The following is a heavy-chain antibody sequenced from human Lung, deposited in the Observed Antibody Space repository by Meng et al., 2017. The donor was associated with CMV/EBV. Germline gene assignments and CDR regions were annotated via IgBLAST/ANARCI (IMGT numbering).Heavy chain of an antibody. CDR2: IDWDDDK. J-gene: IGHJ6*02. V-gene: IGHV2-70*20. CDR3: ARIPQAGSSWYPPYYYYFGMDV. Sequence: SGPTLVXPTQTLTLTCTFSGFSLSTSGLCVSWVRQPPGKALEWLALIDWDDDKYYSTSLKTRLTISKDTSKNQVVLTMTNMDPVDTPTYYCARIPQAGSSWYPPYYYYFGMDVWXQGTTVTVSS. D-gene: IGHD6-13*01. CDR1: GFSLSTSGLC.